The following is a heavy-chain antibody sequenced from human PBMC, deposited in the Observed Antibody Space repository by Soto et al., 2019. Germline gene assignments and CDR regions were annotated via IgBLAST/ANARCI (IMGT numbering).Heavy chain of an antibody. CDR3: ARRYSSAFDI. Sequence: PSETLSLTCTVSGGSISSYYWTWIRQPPGTGLEWIGYIYYSGSTTYNPSLKSRVTISVDTSKNQFSLKLSSVTAADTAVYYCARRYSSAFDIWGQGTMVTVS. D-gene: IGHD6-13*01. J-gene: IGHJ3*02. CDR2: IYYSGST. V-gene: IGHV4-59*08. CDR1: GGSISSYY.